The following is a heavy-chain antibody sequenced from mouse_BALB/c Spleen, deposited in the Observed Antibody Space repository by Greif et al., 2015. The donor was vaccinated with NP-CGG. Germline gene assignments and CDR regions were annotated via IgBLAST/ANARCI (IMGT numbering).Heavy chain of an antibody. D-gene: IGHD2-10*02. J-gene: IGHJ4*01. CDR2: IWGDGST. CDR1: GFSLTGYG. CDR3: ARDKKYGNYGNLYYAMDY. Sequence: QVQLKESGPGLVAPSQSLSITCTVSGFSLTGYGVNWVRQPPGKGLEWLGMIWGDGSTDYNSALKSRLSISKDNSKSQVFLKMNRLQTDDTARYYCARDKKYGNYGNLYYAMDYWGQGTSVTVSS. V-gene: IGHV2-6-7*01.